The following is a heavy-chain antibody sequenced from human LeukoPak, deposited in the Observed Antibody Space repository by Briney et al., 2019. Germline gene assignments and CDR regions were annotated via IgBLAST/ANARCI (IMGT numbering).Heavy chain of an antibody. J-gene: IGHJ5*02. D-gene: IGHD3-22*01. CDR3: ARATDYYDPVPLIQTEQFDP. Sequence: PSETLSLTCTVSGGSTSSHSFYWGWIRQPPGKGLEWIGSIYYSGNTYYNPSLKSRVTISVDTSKNQFSLRLSSVTAADTAVYYCARATDYYDPVPLIQTEQFDPWGQGTLVTVSS. V-gene: IGHV4-39*01. CDR1: GGSTSSHSFY. CDR2: IYYSGNT.